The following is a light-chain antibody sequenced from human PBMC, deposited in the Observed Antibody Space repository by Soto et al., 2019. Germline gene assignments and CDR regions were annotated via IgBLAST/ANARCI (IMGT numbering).Light chain of an antibody. V-gene: IGKV3-15*01. CDR2: GSS. Sequence: EIVMTQSPATLSVSPGERATLSCRASQSITTNLAWYQQKPGQAPRLLISGSSTRATGIPVRFSGSGSGTEFTLTISSLQSEDFALYYCQQYNNWPRTFGQGTKGDIK. CDR1: QSITTN. J-gene: IGKJ1*01. CDR3: QQYNNWPRT.